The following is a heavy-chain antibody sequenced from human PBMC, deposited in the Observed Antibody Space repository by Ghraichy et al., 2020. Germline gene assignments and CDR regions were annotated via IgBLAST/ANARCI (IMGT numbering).Heavy chain of an antibody. V-gene: IGHV3-21*06. D-gene: IGHD2/OR15-2a*01. CDR1: GFRFTDYA. CDR3: ARASDDEYCNSRGCYLMGETALDY. J-gene: IGHJ4*02. Sequence: SCAASGFRFTDYAMNWVRQAPGKGLEWVSSISSSSRYIYYADSLKGRFIISRDNVKNSLYLQMNSLRAEDTAVYYCARASDDEYCNSRGCYLMGETALDYWGRGLKVTVSS. CDR2: ISSSSRYI.